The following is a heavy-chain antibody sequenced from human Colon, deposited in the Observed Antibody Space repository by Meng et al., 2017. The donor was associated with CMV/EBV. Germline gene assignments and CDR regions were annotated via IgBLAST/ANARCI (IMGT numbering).Heavy chain of an antibody. V-gene: IGHV4-30-4*01. Sequence: SVGSRIGDYYWTWIRQPPGKGLEWIGYIHDSGSTQYNPSLQSRLTMSIDTSKNQFSLKLSSVTAADTAVYYCVRDRITVSGNWFDPWGQGTLVTVSS. J-gene: IGHJ5*02. CDR1: VGSRIGDYY. CDR3: VRDRITVSGNWFDP. D-gene: IGHD3-16*01. CDR2: IHDSGST.